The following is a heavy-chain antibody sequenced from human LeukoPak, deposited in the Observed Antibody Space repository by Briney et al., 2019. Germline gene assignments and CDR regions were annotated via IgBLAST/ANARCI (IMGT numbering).Heavy chain of an antibody. V-gene: IGHV7-4-1*02. J-gene: IGHJ6*03. CDR3: ASLSPGGFLEWLSSTYYYYMDV. Sequence: ASVKVSCMASGYTFTNYAMNWVRQAPGQGLEWMGWINTNTENPTYAQGFTGRFVFSLDTSVSTAYLQISSLKAEDTAVHYCASLSPGGFLEWLSSTYYYYMDVWGKGTTVTVSS. CDR1: GYTFTNYA. D-gene: IGHD3-3*01. CDR2: INTNTENP.